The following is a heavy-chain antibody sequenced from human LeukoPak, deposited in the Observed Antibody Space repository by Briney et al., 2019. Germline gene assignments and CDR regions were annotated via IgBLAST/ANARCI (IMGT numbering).Heavy chain of an antibody. CDR3: ARVAAQLDY. CDR1: GFTFSSYS. V-gene: IGHV3-48*01. J-gene: IGHJ4*02. Sequence: GGSLRLSCAASGFTFSSYSMNWVRQAPGKGLEWVSYISSSSSTIYYVDSVKGRFTISRDNAKNSLYPQMNSLRAEDTAVYYCARVAAQLDYWGQGTLVTVSS. CDR2: ISSSSSTI.